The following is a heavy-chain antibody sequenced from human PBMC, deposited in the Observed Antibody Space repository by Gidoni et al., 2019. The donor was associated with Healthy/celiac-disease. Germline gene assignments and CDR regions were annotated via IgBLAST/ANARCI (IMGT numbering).Heavy chain of an antibody. V-gene: IGHV4-39*07. Sequence: QLHLQESGPGLVKPSATLSLTCTVSGGSISSSSYYWGWIRQPPGKGLEWIGSIYYSGSTYYNPALKSRVTISVDTSKNQFSLKLSSVTAADTAVYYCARDHHYSNCFDYWGQGTLVTVSS. D-gene: IGHD4-4*01. CDR1: GGSISSSSYY. CDR3: ARDHHYSNCFDY. CDR2: IYYSGST. J-gene: IGHJ4*02.